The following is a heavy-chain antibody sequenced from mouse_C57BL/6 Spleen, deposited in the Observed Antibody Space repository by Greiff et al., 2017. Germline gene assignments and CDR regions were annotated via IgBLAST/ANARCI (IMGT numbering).Heavy chain of an antibody. CDR2: IDPETGGT. CDR3: TRGTVFAY. Sequence: QVQLQQSGAELVRPGASVTLSCKASGYTFTDYEMHWVKQTPVHGLEWIWAIDPETGGTAYNQKFKGKAILTADKCSSTAYMELRSLTSEYSAVYYCTRGTVFAYWGQGTLVTVSA. J-gene: IGHJ3*01. V-gene: IGHV1-15*01. D-gene: IGHD1-1*01. CDR1: GYTFTDYE.